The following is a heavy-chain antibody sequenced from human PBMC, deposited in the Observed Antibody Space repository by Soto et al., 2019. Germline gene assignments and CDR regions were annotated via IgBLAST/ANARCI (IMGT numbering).Heavy chain of an antibody. Sequence: GASVKVSCKASGGTFSSYAISWVRQAPGQGLEWMGGIIPIFGTANYAQKFQGRVTITADESTSTAYMELSSLRSEDTAVYYCARGRDYCISTSCYIFDYWGQGTLVTVSS. CDR1: GGTFSSYA. CDR3: ARGRDYCISTSCYIFDY. J-gene: IGHJ4*02. D-gene: IGHD2-2*01. CDR2: IIPIFGTA. V-gene: IGHV1-69*13.